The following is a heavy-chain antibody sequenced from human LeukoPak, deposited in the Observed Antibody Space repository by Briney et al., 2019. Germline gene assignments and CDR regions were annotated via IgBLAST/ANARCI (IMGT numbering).Heavy chain of an antibody. J-gene: IGHJ4*02. Sequence: SETLSLTCAVSGGSISSSNWWTWIRQSPGKGLEWIGYICHNWRTKYHPSLTSRLFISLDTSKNQFSLRLSSVTAADTAVYHCARIGKNGYSYGFFDYWGQGTLVTVSS. CDR3: ARIGKNGYSYGFFDY. D-gene: IGHD5-18*01. CDR2: ICHNWRT. CDR1: GGSISSSNW. V-gene: IGHV4-4*02.